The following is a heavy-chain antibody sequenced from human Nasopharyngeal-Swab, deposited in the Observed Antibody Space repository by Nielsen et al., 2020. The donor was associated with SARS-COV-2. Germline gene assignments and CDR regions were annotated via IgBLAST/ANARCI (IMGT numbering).Heavy chain of an antibody. J-gene: IGHJ5*02. CDR2: ISYDGSNK. CDR3: AKDGGTSSSLLDP. Sequence: GGSLRLSCAASGFTFSSYGMHWVRQAPGKGLEWVAVISYDGSNKYYADSVKGRFTISRDNSKNTLYLQMNSLRAEDTAVYYCAKDGGTSSSLLDPWGQGTPVTVSS. V-gene: IGHV3-30*18. D-gene: IGHD6-13*01. CDR1: GFTFSSYG.